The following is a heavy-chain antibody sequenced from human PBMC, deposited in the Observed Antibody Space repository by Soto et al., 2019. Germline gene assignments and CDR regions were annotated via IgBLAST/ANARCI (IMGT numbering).Heavy chain of an antibody. V-gene: IGHV1-69*13. CDR1: GGTFSSYA. D-gene: IGHD4-17*01. J-gene: IGHJ6*02. CDR3: VSGANGYGGHSPSRLYYYYYGMDG. CDR2: IIPIFGTA. Sequence: SVKVSCKASGGTFSSYAISWVRQAPGQGLEWMGGIIPIFGTANYAQKFQGRVTITADESTSTAYMELSSLRSEDTVVYYSVSGANGYGGHSPSRLYYYYYGMDGWGQGTTVTVSS.